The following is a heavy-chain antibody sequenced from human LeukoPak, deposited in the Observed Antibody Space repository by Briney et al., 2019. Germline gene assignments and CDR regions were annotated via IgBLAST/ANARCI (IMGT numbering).Heavy chain of an antibody. CDR1: GFTFSSYS. D-gene: IGHD2-2*01. Sequence: GGSLRLSCAASGFTFSSYSMNWVRQAPGKGLEWVSSISCSSSYIYYADSVKGRFTISRDNAKNSLYLQMNSLRAEDTAVYYCARQPSPFEASWGQGTLVTVSS. CDR3: ARQPSPFEAS. V-gene: IGHV3-21*01. CDR2: ISCSSSYI. J-gene: IGHJ5*02.